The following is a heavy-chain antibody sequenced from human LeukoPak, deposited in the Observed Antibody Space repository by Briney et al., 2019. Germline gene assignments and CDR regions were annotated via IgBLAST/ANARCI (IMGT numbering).Heavy chain of an antibody. CDR3: ARVSGSAGSSGYHDY. Sequence: SETLSLTCTVSGGSISSSSYYWGWIRQPPGKGLEWIGSIYYSGSTYYNPSLKSRVTISVDTSKNQFSLKLSSVTAADTAVYYCARVSGSAGSSGYHDYWGQGTLVTVSS. D-gene: IGHD3-22*01. V-gene: IGHV4-39*07. J-gene: IGHJ4*02. CDR1: GGSISSSSYY. CDR2: IYYSGST.